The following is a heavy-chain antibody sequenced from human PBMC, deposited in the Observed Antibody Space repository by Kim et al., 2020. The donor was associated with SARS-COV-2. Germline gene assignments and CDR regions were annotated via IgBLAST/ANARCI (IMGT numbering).Heavy chain of an antibody. CDR1: GGSISSYY. CDR2: IYYSGST. CDR3: ARGVDYGGSPKRFAP. Sequence: SETLSLTCTVSGGSISSYYWSWIRQPPGKGLEWIGYIYYSGSTNYNPSLKSRVTISVDTSKNQFSLKLSSVTAADTAVYYCARGVDYGGSPKRFAPSGQG. D-gene: IGHD4-17*01. V-gene: IGHV4-59*01. J-gene: IGHJ5*02.